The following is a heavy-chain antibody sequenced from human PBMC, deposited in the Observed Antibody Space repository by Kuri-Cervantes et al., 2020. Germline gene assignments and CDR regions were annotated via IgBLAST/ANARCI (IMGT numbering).Heavy chain of an antibody. V-gene: IGHV3-48*03. CDR2: ISSSGSTI. J-gene: IGHJ2*01. Sequence: GESLKISCAASGFTFSSYEMNWVRQAPGKGLEWVSYISSSGSTIYYADSVKGRFTISRDNAKNSLYLQMNSLRAEDTAVYYCARDRERWLVRWYFDLWGRGTPVTVSS. CDR3: ARDRERWLVRWYFDL. CDR1: GFTFSSYE. D-gene: IGHD6-19*01.